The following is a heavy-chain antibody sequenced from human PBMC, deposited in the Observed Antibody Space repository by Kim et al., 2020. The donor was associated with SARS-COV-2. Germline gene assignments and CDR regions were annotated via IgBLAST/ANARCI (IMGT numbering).Heavy chain of an antibody. D-gene: IGHD3-22*01. Sequence: SMKGRFTISRDNSNNTVYLQMNSLRAEDTAVFYCAKTLDSSGFWMFDAFDIWGQGTMVTVSS. CDR3: AKTLDSSGFWMFDAFDI. V-gene: IGHV3-30*02. J-gene: IGHJ3*02.